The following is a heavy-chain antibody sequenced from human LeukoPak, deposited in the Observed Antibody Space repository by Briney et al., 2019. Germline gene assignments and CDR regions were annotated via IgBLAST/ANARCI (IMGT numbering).Heavy chain of an antibody. J-gene: IGHJ4*02. CDR1: GFTVSSNY. Sequence: GGTLRLSCAASGFTVSSNYMSWVRQAPGKGLEWVSVIYNDGSSYYADSVKGRFTISRDNSKNTLYLQMNSLRAEDTAVYYCARDRPFGGVLDFDYWGQGTLVTVSS. CDR3: ARDRPFGGVLDFDY. CDR2: IYNDGSS. V-gene: IGHV3-66*01. D-gene: IGHD3-16*01.